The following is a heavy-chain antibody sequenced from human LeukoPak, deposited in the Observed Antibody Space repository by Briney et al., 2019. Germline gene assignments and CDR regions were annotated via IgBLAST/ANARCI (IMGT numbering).Heavy chain of an antibody. J-gene: IGHJ3*02. Sequence: PSETLSLTCAVYGGSFSGYYWSWIRQPPGKGLEWIGEINHSGSTNYNPSLKSRVTISVDASKNQFSLKLSSVTAADTAVYYCARGLGSYGLEDAFDIWGQGTMVTVSS. D-gene: IGHD1-26*01. CDR1: GGSFSGYY. CDR2: INHSGST. V-gene: IGHV4-34*01. CDR3: ARGLGSYGLEDAFDI.